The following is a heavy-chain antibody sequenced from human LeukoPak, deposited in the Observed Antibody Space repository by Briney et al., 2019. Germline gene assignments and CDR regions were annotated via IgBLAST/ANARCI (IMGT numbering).Heavy chain of an antibody. J-gene: IGHJ4*02. CDR2: INPNSGGT. V-gene: IGHV1-2*02. CDR1: GYTFTGYY. CDR3: AREFIAAAGYFDY. D-gene: IGHD6-13*01. Sequence: ASVKVSCKASGYTFTGYYMHWVRQAPGQGLEWMGWINPNSGGTNYAQKFQGRVTMTRDTSISTAYMELSRLRSDDTAVYYCAREFIAAAGYFDYWGQGTLVTVSS.